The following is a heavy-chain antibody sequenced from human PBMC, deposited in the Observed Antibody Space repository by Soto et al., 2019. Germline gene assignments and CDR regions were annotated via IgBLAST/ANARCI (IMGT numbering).Heavy chain of an antibody. CDR1: GFTFSSYS. D-gene: IGHD5-12*01. Sequence: EVQLVESGGGLVKPGGSLRLSCAASGFTFSSYSMNWVRQAPGKGLEWVSSISSSSSYIYYADSVKGRFTISRDNAKNSLYLQVNSLRAEDTAVYYCARDLVATMYPRDAFDIWGQGTMVTVSS. CDR2: ISSSSSYI. CDR3: ARDLVATMYPRDAFDI. J-gene: IGHJ3*02. V-gene: IGHV3-21*01.